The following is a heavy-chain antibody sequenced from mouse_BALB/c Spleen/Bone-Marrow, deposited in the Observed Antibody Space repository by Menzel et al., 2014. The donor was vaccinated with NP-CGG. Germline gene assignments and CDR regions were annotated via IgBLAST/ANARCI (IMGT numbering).Heavy chain of an antibody. J-gene: IGHJ1*01. Sequence: AQLAESGAELVKPGASVKLSCNASGYTFTSYWMHWVMQRPGQGLEWIGEIDPSDSYTNYNQKVKGKATLTVAKSSSTACMQLSSLTSEDSAVYLCARGGNGYYGYWDFDVWGAGTTVTVSS. V-gene: IGHV1-69*02. D-gene: IGHD2-3*01. CDR3: ARGGNGYYGYWDFDV. CDR1: GYTFTSYW. CDR2: IDPSDSYT.